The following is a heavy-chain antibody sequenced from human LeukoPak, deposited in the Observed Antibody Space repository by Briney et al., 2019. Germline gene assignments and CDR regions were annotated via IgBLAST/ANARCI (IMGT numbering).Heavy chain of an antibody. Sequence: ASVKVSCKASGGTFSSYAISWVRQAPGQGLEWMGGIIPIFGTANYAQKFQGRVTITTDESTSTAYMELSSLRSEDTAVYYCARVDLLAAAIELNHWFDPWGQGTLATVSS. J-gene: IGHJ5*02. V-gene: IGHV1-69*05. CDR1: GGTFSSYA. D-gene: IGHD6-13*01. CDR2: IIPIFGTA. CDR3: ARVDLLAAAIELNHWFDP.